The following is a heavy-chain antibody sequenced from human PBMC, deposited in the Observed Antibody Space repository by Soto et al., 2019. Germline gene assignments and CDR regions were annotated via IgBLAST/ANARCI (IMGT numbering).Heavy chain of an antibody. V-gene: IGHV4-31*03. CDR2: IYYSGST. CDR3: TRDRNGHSSSPMVWDYYYGMDV. CDR1: GGSISSGGYY. D-gene: IGHD6-6*01. J-gene: IGHJ6*02. Sequence: SETLSLTCTASGGSISSGGYYWSWIRQHPGKGLEWIGYIYYSGSTYYNPSLKSRVTISVDASKNQFSLKLSSVTAADTAVYYCTRDRNGHSSSPMVWDYYYGMDVWGQGTRVTVSS.